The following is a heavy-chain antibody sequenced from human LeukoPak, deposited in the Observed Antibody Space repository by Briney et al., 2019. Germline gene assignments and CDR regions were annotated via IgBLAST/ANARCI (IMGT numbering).Heavy chain of an antibody. CDR2: ISAYNGNT. V-gene: IGHV1-18*01. D-gene: IGHD3-22*01. Sequence: ASVKVSCKASGYTFTSYGISWVRQAPGQGLEWMGWISAYNGNTNYAQKLQGRVTMTTDTSTSTAYMELRSLRSDDTAVYYCARDPYYYDSSGYPADNWFDPWGQGTLVTVSS. CDR1: GYTFTSYG. CDR3: ARDPYYYDSSGYPADNWFDP. J-gene: IGHJ5*02.